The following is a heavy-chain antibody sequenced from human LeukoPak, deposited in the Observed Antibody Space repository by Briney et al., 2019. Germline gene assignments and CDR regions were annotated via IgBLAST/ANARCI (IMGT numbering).Heavy chain of an antibody. D-gene: IGHD3-22*01. V-gene: IGHV3-30*02. Sequence: GGSLRLSCAASGFTFSSYGMHWVRQAPGKGLEWVAFIRYDGSNKYNADSVKGRFTISRDNSKNTLYLQMNSLRAEDTAVYYCARIHFTYYYDSSGYPSNWFDPWGQGTLVTVSS. CDR3: ARIHFTYYYDSSGYPSNWFDP. CDR1: GFTFSSYG. CDR2: IRYDGSNK. J-gene: IGHJ5*02.